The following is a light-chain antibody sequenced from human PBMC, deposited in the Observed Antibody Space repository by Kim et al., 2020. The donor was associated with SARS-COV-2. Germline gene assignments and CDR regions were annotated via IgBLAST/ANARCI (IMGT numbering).Light chain of an antibody. CDR3: ETWDSNTRV. V-gene: IGLV4-60*03. J-gene: IGLJ3*02. Sequence: QPVLTQSPSASASLGSSVKLTCTLSSGKSHYIIAWHQQQPGRAPRYLMTLERSGTNNKGSGVPDRFSGSSSGADRHLTISNLHSEDEADYYCETWDSNTRVFGGGTQLTVL. CDR2: LERSGTN. CDR1: SGKSHYI.